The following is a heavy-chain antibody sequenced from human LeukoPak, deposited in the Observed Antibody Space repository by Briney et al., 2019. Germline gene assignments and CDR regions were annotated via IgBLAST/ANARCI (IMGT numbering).Heavy chain of an antibody. D-gene: IGHD2-15*01. V-gene: IGHV3-7*01. CDR2: INQDGSKK. Sequence: GGSLRLSCAASGFTFDDYGMSWVRQAPGKGLEWVANINQDGSKKYYVDSVKGRFTISRDNAKNSLYLQMNSLRAEDTAEYYCASNSEYCSGGSCYGGERDYWGQGTLVTVSS. CDR3: ASNSEYCSGGSCYGGERDY. CDR1: GFTFDDYG. J-gene: IGHJ4*02.